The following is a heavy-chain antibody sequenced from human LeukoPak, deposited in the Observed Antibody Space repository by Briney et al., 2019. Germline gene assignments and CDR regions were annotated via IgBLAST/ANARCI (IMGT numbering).Heavy chain of an antibody. V-gene: IGHV4-39*07. CDR2: IYYSGST. CDR1: GGSISSSSYY. Sequence: SETLSLTCTVSGGSISSSSYYWGWIRQPPGKGLEWIGSIYYSGSTYYNPSLKSRVTISVDTSKNQFSLKLSSVTAADTAVYYCARGYYDAPNNWFDPWGQGTPVTVSS. D-gene: IGHD3-22*01. J-gene: IGHJ5*02. CDR3: ARGYYDAPNNWFDP.